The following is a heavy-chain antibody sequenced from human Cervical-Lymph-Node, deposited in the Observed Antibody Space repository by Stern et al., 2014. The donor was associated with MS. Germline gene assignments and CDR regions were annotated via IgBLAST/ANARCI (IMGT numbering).Heavy chain of an antibody. Sequence: QDQLVQSGAEVKKPGSSVKVSCKASGGISWVRQAPGQGLEWMGGVIPFVGTPNYAQKFQGSATIPADPATNTAYLELNSLRVNDTAVYYGARGGGDNWFDPWGQGTLVTVSS. CDR3: ARGGGDNWFDP. D-gene: IGHD3-16*01. CDR1: GG. V-gene: IGHV1-69*12. J-gene: IGHJ5*02. CDR2: VIPFVGTP.